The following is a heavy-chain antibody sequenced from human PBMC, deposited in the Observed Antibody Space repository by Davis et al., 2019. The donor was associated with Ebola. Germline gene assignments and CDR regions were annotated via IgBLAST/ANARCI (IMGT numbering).Heavy chain of an antibody. Sequence: SVKVSCKASGGTFSSYAISWVRQAPGQGLEWMGGIIPIFGTANYAQKFQGRVTMTRDTSTSTVYMELSSLRSEDTAVYYCARVGHYYDSSGYYLNWFDPWGQGTLVTVSS. CDR2: IIPIFGTA. D-gene: IGHD3-22*01. CDR1: GGTFSSYA. J-gene: IGHJ5*02. V-gene: IGHV1-69*05. CDR3: ARVGHYYDSSGYYLNWFDP.